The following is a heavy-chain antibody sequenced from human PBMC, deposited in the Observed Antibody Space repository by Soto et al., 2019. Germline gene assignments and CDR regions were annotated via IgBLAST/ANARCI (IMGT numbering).Heavy chain of an antibody. D-gene: IGHD4-17*01. J-gene: IGHJ2*01. V-gene: IGHV1-46*01. Sequence: QVQLVQSGAEVKKPGASVESSCKASGYTFTTYSIHWGRHAPGQGLEWMGVINPGGVSTKYAQKFQDRVTMTSYTSTGTVYLDLSSLRSEDTAVYFCARGGNGDNVGYWYFALWGRGTLFTVSP. CDR1: GYTFTTYS. CDR2: INPGGVST. CDR3: ARGGNGDNVGYWYFAL.